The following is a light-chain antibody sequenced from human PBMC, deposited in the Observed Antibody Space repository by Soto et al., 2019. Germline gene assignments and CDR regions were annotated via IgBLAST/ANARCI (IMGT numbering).Light chain of an antibody. J-gene: IGLJ2*01. CDR1: SSDVGGYNY. CDR3: CSYAGSYTFDVV. V-gene: IGLV2-11*01. CDR2: DVT. Sequence: QSALTQPRSVSGSPGQSVTISCTGTSSDVGGYNYVSWYQQHPGKAPKLMMYDVTKRPSGVPDRFSGSKSGNTASLTISGLQAEDEADYYCCSYAGSYTFDVVFGGGTKLTVL.